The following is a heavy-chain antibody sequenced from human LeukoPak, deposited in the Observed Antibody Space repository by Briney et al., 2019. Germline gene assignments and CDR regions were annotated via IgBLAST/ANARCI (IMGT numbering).Heavy chain of an antibody. J-gene: IGHJ5*02. CDR3: ARDGEDIVVVPECCNWFDP. CDR2: IIPILGIA. V-gene: IGHV1-69*04. Sequence: SVKVSCKASGGTFISYAISWVRQAPGQGLEWRGRIIPILGIANYAQKFQGRVTITADKSTSTAYMELSSLRSEDTAVYYCARDGEDIVVVPECCNWFDPWGQGTLVTVSS. CDR1: GGTFISYA. D-gene: IGHD2-2*01.